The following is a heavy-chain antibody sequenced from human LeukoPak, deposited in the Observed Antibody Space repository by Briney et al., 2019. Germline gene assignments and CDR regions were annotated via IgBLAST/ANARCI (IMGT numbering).Heavy chain of an antibody. D-gene: IGHD1-1*01. CDR3: ARGGGRTTGTTTRFDY. V-gene: IGHV3-48*03. CDR2: ISSSGSTI. Sequence: GGSLRLSCAASGFTFSSYEMNWVRQAPGKGLEWVSYISSSGSTIYYADSVKGRFTISRDNATNSLYLQMNSLRAEDTGVYDCARGGGRTTGTTTRFDYWGQGTLVTVSS. J-gene: IGHJ4*02. CDR1: GFTFSSYE.